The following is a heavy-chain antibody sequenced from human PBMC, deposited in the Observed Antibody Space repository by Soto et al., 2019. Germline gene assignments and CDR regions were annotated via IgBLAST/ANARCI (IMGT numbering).Heavy chain of an antibody. D-gene: IGHD3-22*01. V-gene: IGHV3-30*18. Sequence: HPGGSLRLSCAASGFTFSSYGMHWVRQAPGKGLEWVAVISYDGSNKYYADSVKGRFTISRDNSKNTLYLQMNSLRAEDTAVYYCAKAHPYYYDSSGLDYWGQGTLVTVSS. CDR3: AKAHPYYYDSSGLDY. CDR2: ISYDGSNK. CDR1: GFTFSSYG. J-gene: IGHJ4*02.